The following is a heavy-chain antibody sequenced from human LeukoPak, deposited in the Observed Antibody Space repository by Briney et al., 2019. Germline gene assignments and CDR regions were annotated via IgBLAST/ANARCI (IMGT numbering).Heavy chain of an antibody. CDR3: ARELGYCTNGVCRHFDY. V-gene: IGHV1-2*02. D-gene: IGHD2-8*01. Sequence: ASVKVSCKASGYTFTDYYMHWVRQAPGQGLEWMGWINPNSGGTNYAQKFQGRVTMTRDTSISTAYMELSRLRSDDTAVYYCARELGYCTNGVCRHFDYWGQGTLVTVSS. J-gene: IGHJ4*02. CDR2: INPNSGGT. CDR1: GYTFTDYY.